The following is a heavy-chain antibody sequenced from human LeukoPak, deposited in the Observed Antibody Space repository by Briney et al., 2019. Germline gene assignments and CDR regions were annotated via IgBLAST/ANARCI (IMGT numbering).Heavy chain of an antibody. CDR3: ARGFRLSAIEDWFDP. D-gene: IGHD2-2*02. V-gene: IGHV1-2*02. Sequence: ASVKVSCKASGYTFTGYYMHWVRQAPGQGLEWMGWINPNSGGTNYAQKFQGRVTMTRDTSISTAYMELSGLRPDDTAVYYCARGFRLSAIEDWFDPWGQGTLVTVSS. CDR1: GYTFTGYY. CDR2: INPNSGGT. J-gene: IGHJ5*02.